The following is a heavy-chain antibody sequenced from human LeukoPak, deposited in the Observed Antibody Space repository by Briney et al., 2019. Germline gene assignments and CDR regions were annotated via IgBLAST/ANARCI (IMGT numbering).Heavy chain of an antibody. CDR2: ISYDGSNK. Sequence: GGSLTLSCAASGFTFSSYAMHWVRQAPGKGLEWVAVISYDGSNKYSADSVKGRFTISRDNSKNTLYLQMNSLRAEDTAGYCCARDGGAVYYFDYWGQGTLVTVSS. D-gene: IGHD3-16*01. V-gene: IGHV3-30*04. J-gene: IGHJ4*02. CDR3: ARDGGAVYYFDY. CDR1: GFTFSSYA.